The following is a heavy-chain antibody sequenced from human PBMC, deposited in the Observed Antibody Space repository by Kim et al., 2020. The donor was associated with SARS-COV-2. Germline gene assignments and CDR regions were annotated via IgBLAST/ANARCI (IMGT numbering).Heavy chain of an antibody. CDR2: IYYSGST. D-gene: IGHD6-6*01. CDR3: ARENPEGPASHYYGMDV. CDR1: GGSISSGGHY. J-gene: IGHJ6*02. Sequence: SETLSLTCTVSGGSISSGGHYWSLIRQHPGKGLEWIGYIYYSGSTYYNPSLTSRVTISVDTSKNQFSLKLSSVTAADTPVYYCARENPEGPASHYYGMDVRGHRTTLTVS. V-gene: IGHV4-31*03.